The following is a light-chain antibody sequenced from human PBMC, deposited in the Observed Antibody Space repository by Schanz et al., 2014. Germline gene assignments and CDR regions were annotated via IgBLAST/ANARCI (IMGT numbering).Light chain of an antibody. CDR1: QGISSY. Sequence: IQLTQSPSSLSASVGDRVTLTCRASQGISSYLAWYQQKPGKAPKLLIYAASTLQSGVPSRFSGSGSGTDFTLTISSLQPEDFATYYCQQLNSYPHFGQGTKLEIK. J-gene: IGKJ2*01. V-gene: IGKV1-9*01. CDR2: AAS. CDR3: QQLNSYPH.